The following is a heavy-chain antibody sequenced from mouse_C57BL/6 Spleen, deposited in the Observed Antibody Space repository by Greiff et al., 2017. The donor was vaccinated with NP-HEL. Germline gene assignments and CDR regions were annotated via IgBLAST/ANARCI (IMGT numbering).Heavy chain of an antibody. CDR2: INPGSGGT. CDR3: AREETNPYYFDY. V-gene: IGHV1-54*01. D-gene: IGHD1-3*01. CDR1: GYAFTNYL. Sequence: QVQLQQSGAELVRPGTSVKVSCKASGYAFTNYLIEWVKQRPGQGLEWIGVINPGSGGTNYNEKFKGKATLTAAKSSSTAYMQLSSLTSEDSAVYFCAREETNPYYFDYWGQGTTLTVSS. J-gene: IGHJ2*01.